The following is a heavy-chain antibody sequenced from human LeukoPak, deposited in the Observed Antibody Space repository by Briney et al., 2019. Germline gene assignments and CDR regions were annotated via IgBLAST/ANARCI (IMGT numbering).Heavy chain of an antibody. Sequence: SETLSLTCTVSGGSISSSSYYWGWIRQPPGKGLEWIGSIYYSGSTYYNPSLKSRVTISVDTSKNQFSLKLSSVTAADTAVYFCTRLRGLDCTTTACSRLDAFDVWGLGTMVTVSS. V-gene: IGHV4-39*01. J-gene: IGHJ3*01. D-gene: IGHD2-2*01. CDR3: TRLRGLDCTTTACSRLDAFDV. CDR2: IYYSGST. CDR1: GGSISSSSYY.